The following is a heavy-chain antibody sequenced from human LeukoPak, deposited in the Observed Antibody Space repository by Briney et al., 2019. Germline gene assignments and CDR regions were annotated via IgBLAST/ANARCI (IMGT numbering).Heavy chain of an antibody. CDR2: ISYDGSNE. Sequence: TGGSLRLSCAASGFTFSSYVMHWVRQAPGKGLEWVAIISYDGSNEYYADSVKGRFTISGDNAKNSLYLQMNSLRAEDTAVYYCARDLAWGQGTLVTVSS. J-gene: IGHJ4*02. CDR1: GFTFSSYV. V-gene: IGHV3-30*04. CDR3: ARDLA.